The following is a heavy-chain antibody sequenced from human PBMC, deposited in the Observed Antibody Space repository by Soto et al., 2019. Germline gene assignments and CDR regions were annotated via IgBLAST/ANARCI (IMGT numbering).Heavy chain of an antibody. J-gene: IGHJ3*02. D-gene: IGHD6-13*01. V-gene: IGHV4-4*02. CDR1: GGSTSSSNW. CDR3: ARIPGSSWYGGGAFDI. Sequence: QVQLQESGPGLVKPSWTLSLTCTVSGGSTSSSNWWSWFRQPPGKGLEWIGEIYHSGSTNYNPSLQSRVTISVNKSEILCSQKMRSGTAADTAVYYCARIPGSSWYGGGAFDIWGQGTMVTVSS. CDR2: IYHSGST.